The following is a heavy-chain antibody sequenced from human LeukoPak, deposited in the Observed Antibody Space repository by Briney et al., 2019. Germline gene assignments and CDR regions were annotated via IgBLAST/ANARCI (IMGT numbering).Heavy chain of an antibody. CDR3: ASLKGYSYGYD. CDR2: IYHSGST. CDR1: GYSISSGYY. V-gene: IGHV4-38-2*02. Sequence: PSETLSLTCTVAGYSISSGYYWGWIRQPPGKGREWIGSIYHSGSTYYTPSLKGRVTISVDTSKNQFSLKLSSVTAAYTAVYYCASLKGYSYGYDWGQGTLVTVSS. D-gene: IGHD5-18*01. J-gene: IGHJ4*02.